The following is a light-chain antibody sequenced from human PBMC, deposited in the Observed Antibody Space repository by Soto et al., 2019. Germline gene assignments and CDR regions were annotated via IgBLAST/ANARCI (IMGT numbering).Light chain of an antibody. J-gene: IGKJ5*01. CDR3: QQYSNWPPIT. CDR1: QSVSIH. V-gene: IGKV3-15*01. Sequence: KHSPGTLSVCSWLRNTVNFPSSQSVSIHLAWYQQKPGQAPRLLIYDTSTRATGIPARFSGSGSGTEFTLTISSLQSEDFAVYYCQQYSNWPPITFGQGTRVEIK. CDR2: DTS.